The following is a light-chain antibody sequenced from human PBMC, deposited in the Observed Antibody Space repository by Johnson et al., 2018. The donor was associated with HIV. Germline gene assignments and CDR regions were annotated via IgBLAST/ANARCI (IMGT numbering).Light chain of an antibody. J-gene: IGLJ1*01. CDR3: GTWDSSLSAYV. CDR2: DNN. V-gene: IGLV1-51*01. Sequence: QSVLTQPPSVSAAPGQKVTISCSGSSSNIGRNYVSWYQQLPGTAPKFLIFDNNKRPSGIPARFSASKSGTSATLVITGLQTGGEADYYCGTWDSSLSAYVFGTGTKVTVL. CDR1: SSNIGRNY.